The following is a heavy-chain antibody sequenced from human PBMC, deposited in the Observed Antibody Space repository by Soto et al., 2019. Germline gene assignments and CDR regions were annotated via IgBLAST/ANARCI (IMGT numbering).Heavy chain of an antibody. Sequence: SETLSLTCTVSGDSISSGGYYWSWIRQHPGKGPEWIGYVYYSGSTDYNSSLKSRITISLDTSRNQFSLKLSSVTAADTAVYYRARAGGYVDGYLSGFNYWGQGALVTVSS. J-gene: IGHJ4*02. CDR2: VYYSGST. CDR3: ARAGGYVDGYLSGFNY. D-gene: IGHD3-10*01. CDR1: GDSISSGGYY. V-gene: IGHV4-31*03.